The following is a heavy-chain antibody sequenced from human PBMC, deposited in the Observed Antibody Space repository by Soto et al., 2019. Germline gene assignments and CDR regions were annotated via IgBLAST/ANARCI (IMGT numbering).Heavy chain of an antibody. CDR2: VSPKSGGT. V-gene: IGHV1-2*02. Sequence: QVQLVQSAAEVKKPGASVKVSCKASGYNFSDYYIHWVRQAPGQGLEWLGWVSPKSGGTNYAQKFKGRVTMTRDSSSNTVYMDLSGLKSVDTAVFYCAREISGGGTLNWFDPWGQGTLVTVSS. J-gene: IGHJ5*02. D-gene: IGHD2-8*02. CDR1: GYNFSDYY. CDR3: AREISGGGTLNWFDP.